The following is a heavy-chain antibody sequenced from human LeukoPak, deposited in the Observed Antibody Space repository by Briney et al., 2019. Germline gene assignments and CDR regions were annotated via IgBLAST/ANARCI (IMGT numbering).Heavy chain of an antibody. Sequence: PGGSLRLSCAASGFTFSRYGMSWVRQAPGKGLEWVSAISGSGGSTYYADSVKGRFAISRENSRNTLYLQMNSLRAEDTAVYYCAKEIYYDSTGPQYWGQGTLVTVSS. CDR1: GFTFSRYG. V-gene: IGHV3-23*01. CDR2: ISGSGGST. D-gene: IGHD3-22*01. CDR3: AKEIYYDSTGPQY. J-gene: IGHJ4*02.